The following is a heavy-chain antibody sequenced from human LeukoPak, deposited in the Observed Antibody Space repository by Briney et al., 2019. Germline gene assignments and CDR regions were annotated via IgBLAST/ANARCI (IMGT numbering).Heavy chain of an antibody. CDR1: GGSISSGGYS. CDR3: ARGQGGIAAAGLYSY. CDR2: IYYSGST. J-gene: IGHJ4*02. Sequence: SETLSLTCAVSGGSISSGGYSWSWIRQPPGKGLEWIGYIYYSGSTNYNPSLKSRVTISVDTSKNQFSLKLSSVTAADTAVYYCARGQGGIAAAGLYSYWGQGTLVTVSS. D-gene: IGHD6-13*01. V-gene: IGHV4-61*08.